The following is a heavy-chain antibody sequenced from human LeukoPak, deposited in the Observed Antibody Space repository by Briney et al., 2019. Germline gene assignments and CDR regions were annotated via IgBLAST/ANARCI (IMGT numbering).Heavy chain of an antibody. Sequence: SEGLSVTCIVSGGSFCSYFWSWVRPPPGEGLGLIGYIFTRWFTNYNLSLQPRVTISLDTSKNQFSLKLYSVTPADTAVYYCARLDTRDSALDFYLWGRGSLVTVSS. CDR3: ARLDTRDSALDFYL. CDR2: IFTRWFT. D-gene: IGHD2-2*01. CDR1: GGSFCSYF. J-gene: IGHJ2*01. V-gene: IGHV4-4*09.